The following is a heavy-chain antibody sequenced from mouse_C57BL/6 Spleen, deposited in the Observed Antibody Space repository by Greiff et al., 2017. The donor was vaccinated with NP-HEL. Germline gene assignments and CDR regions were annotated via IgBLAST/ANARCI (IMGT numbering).Heavy chain of an antibody. CDR1: GYTFTSYW. CDR3: TRRDYGSSSWFAY. D-gene: IGHD1-1*01. CDR2: IHPNSGST. V-gene: IGHV1-64*01. J-gene: IGHJ3*01. Sequence: QVQLQQSGAELVKPGASVKLSCKASGYTFTSYWMHWVKQRPGQGLEWIGMIHPNSGSTNYNEKFKSKATLTVDKSSSTAYMQLSSLTSVDSAVYYCTRRDYGSSSWFAYWGQGTLVTVSA.